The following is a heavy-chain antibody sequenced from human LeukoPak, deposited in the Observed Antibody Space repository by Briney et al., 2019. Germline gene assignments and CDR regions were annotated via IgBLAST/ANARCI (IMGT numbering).Heavy chain of an antibody. V-gene: IGHV3-7*03. D-gene: IGHD5-18*01. CDR1: GFDFSSYW. CDR3: ARDTGALVTHFDY. J-gene: IGHJ4*02. CDR2: IKYDEIEK. Sequence: GGSLRLSCAASGFDFSSYWMSCVRQAPGKGLEWVANIKYDEIEKYHVDSVKGRFTTSRDNAKNSLYLQMNSLRAEDTAVYYCARDTGALVTHFDYWGQGTLVTVSS.